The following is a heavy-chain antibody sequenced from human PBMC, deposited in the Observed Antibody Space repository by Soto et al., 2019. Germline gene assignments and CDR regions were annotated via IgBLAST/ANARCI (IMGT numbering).Heavy chain of an antibody. CDR1: GFTFSNYG. CDR2: ISSNGGST. V-gene: IGHV3-64*02. J-gene: IGHJ6*02. CDR3: ARGASSGLIRGAYGMDV. D-gene: IGHD6-19*01. Sequence: EVQLVESGEGLVQPGGSLRLSCAASGFTFSNYGMHWVRQAPGKGLEYVSGISSNGGSTNYVDSVKGRFTMSRDNSKNTLYLQMGSLTAEDMAVYYCARGASSGLIRGAYGMDVWGQGTTVTVSS.